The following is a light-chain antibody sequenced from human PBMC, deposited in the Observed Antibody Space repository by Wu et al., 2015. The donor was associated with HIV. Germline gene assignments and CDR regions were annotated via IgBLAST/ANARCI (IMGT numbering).Light chain of an antibody. V-gene: IGKV3-20*01. Sequence: EIVLTQSPGTLSLSPGERATLSCRASQSVSSSHLAWYQQKPGQAPRLLIYGASSRATGIPDRFSGSGSGTDFTLTISRLEPEDFAVYYRQQYGSSPRTFGQGTKVEIK. CDR3: QQYGSSPRT. CDR1: QSVSSSH. J-gene: IGKJ1*01. CDR2: GAS.